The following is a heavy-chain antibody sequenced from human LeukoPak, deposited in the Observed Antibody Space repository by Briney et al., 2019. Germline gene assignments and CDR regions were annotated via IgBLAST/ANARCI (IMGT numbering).Heavy chain of an antibody. CDR3: ARELGTAMAPRFDY. J-gene: IGHJ4*02. V-gene: IGHV3-7*03. Sequence: GGSLRLSCAASGFTFSSYWMSWVRQAPGKGLEWVANIKQDGSEKYYVDSVKGRFTISRDNAKNSLYLQMNSLRAEDTAVYYCARELGTAMAPRFDYWGQGTLVTVSS. D-gene: IGHD5-18*01. CDR1: GFTFSSYW. CDR2: IKQDGSEK.